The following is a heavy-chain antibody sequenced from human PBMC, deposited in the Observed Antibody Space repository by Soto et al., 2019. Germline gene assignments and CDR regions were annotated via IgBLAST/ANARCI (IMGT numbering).Heavy chain of an antibody. Sequence: TGGSLRLSCAASGFTFTSYAMSWVRQAPGKGLEWVSAISGSGGSSYYADSVKGRFTISRDNAWNSLYLQMDSLRVEDTAIYYCARDRAGVPFDHWGQGTLVTVSS. CDR3: ARDRAGVPFDH. CDR2: ISGSGGSS. J-gene: IGHJ4*02. V-gene: IGHV3-23*01. CDR1: GFTFTSYA. D-gene: IGHD3-10*01.